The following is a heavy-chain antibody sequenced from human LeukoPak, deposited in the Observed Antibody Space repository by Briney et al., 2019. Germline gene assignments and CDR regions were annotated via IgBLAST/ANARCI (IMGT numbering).Heavy chain of an antibody. J-gene: IGHJ6*02. CDR1: GYTLTELS. Sequence: ASVTVSFTVSGYTLTELSMHWVRQAPGKGLEWMGGFDPEDGETIYAQKFQGRVTMTEDTSTDTAYMELSSLRSEDTAVYYCATGRDEGGEAHYYGMDVWGQGTTVTVSS. CDR2: FDPEDGET. CDR3: ATGRDEGGEAHYYGMDV. V-gene: IGHV1-24*01. D-gene: IGHD2-21*01.